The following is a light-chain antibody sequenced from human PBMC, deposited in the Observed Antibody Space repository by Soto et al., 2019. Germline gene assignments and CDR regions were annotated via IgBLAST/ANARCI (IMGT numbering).Light chain of an antibody. CDR1: QSVNSRY. V-gene: IGKV3-20*01. Sequence: IVLTQSPGTLSLSPGERATLSCRTSQSVNSRYLAWYQQRPGQAPRLLIYAASTRPTGIPDRFSGSGSGTDFTLTISGLEPEDFAVYYCQKYGSSPPFSFGPGTKVDIK. CDR2: AAS. J-gene: IGKJ3*01. CDR3: QKYGSSPPFS.